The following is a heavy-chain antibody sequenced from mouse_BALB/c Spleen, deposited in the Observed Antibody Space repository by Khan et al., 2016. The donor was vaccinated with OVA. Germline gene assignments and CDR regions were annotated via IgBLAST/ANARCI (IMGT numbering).Heavy chain of an antibody. J-gene: IGHJ4*01. V-gene: IGHV1S56*01. CDR3: ASEGLRAVDLDY. Sequence: VQLQESGPELVKPGALVKISCKASGYTFTAYDINWVKQRPGQGLEWIGWIYPGDGSTQYNENFKGKATLTADKSSNTAYMQLSRLTSEDSAVYFGASEGLRAVDLDYWGQGTSVSVSS. CDR1: GYTFTAYD. CDR2: IYPGDGST. D-gene: IGHD2-4*01.